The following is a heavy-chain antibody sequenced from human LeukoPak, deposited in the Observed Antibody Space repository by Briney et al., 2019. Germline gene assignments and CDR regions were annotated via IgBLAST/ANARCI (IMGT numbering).Heavy chain of an antibody. CDR3: ASSISMDFEY. V-gene: IGHV4-4*07. CDR1: GGTVSSHY. D-gene: IGHD2/OR15-2a*01. Sequence: SETLSLTCTVSGGTVSSHYWNWIRQPAGKGLEWIGCIYNSGTTNYNPSLESRVTISIDRSKHQFSLKLTSVTAADTAVYYCASSISMDFEYWGQGTLVTVSS. CDR2: IYNSGTT. J-gene: IGHJ4*02.